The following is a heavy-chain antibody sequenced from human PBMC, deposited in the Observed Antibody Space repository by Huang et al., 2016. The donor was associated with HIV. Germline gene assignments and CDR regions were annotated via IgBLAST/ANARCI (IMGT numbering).Heavy chain of an antibody. CDR2: ISDYNGDR. V-gene: IGHV1-18*04. Sequence: QLLQSGPAVKKPGASVKVSCKSSGYTFNTHGISWVRQAPGQGLEWMGWISDYNGDRNYAPKLQGRVTMTANTSTSTAYVELRVLGSDDTAVYFCARDGSWLAMSDSGGGRDVLDFWGQGTLVIVSS. J-gene: IGHJ3*01. D-gene: IGHD3-9*01. CDR3: ARDGSWLAMSDSGGGRDVLDF. CDR1: GYTFNTHG.